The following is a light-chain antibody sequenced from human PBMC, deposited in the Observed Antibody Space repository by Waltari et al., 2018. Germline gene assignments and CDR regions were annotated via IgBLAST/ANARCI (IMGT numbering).Light chain of an antibody. V-gene: IGKV1-5*03. CDR2: KAS. CDR3: LQYNSYPWT. Sequence: DIQVTQSPPTLSASVGDRVTITCRASQSIVVWLAWYQQKPGKAPRLLIYKASYLESGVPSRFSGSGSGTEFTLTISSLQADDFATYYCLQYNSYPWTFGQGTKVEIK. J-gene: IGKJ1*01. CDR1: QSIVVW.